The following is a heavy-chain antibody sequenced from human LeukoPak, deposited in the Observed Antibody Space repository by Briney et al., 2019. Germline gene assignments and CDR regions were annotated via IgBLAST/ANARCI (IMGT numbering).Heavy chain of an antibody. Sequence: SETLSLTCAVYGGSFSGYYWSWIRQPPGKGLEWIWEINHSGSTNYNPSLKSRVTISVDTSKNQFSLKLRSVTAADTAVYYCVRHSAGKLRYFDWIPEAVDCWGQGTLVTVSS. CDR2: INHSGST. D-gene: IGHD3-9*01. J-gene: IGHJ4*02. CDR3: VRHSAGKLRYFDWIPEAVDC. V-gene: IGHV4-34*01. CDR1: GGSFSGYY.